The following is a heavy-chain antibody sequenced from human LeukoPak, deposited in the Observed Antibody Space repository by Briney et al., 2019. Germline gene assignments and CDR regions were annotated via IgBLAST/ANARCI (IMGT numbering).Heavy chain of an antibody. CDR1: GFPFSSYS. CDR3: ARALGSGVTVTPGY. CDR2: ISSSSSTT. Sequence: GGSLRLSCAASGFPFSSYSMNWVRQAPGKGLEWVSYISSSSSTTYYADSVKGRFTISRDNAENSVSLQMNSLRAEDTAVYYCARALGSGVTVTPGYWGRGTLVTVSS. D-gene: IGHD4-17*01. J-gene: IGHJ4*02. V-gene: IGHV3-48*01.